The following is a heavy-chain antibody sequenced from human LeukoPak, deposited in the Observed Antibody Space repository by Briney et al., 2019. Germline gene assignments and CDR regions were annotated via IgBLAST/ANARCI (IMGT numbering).Heavy chain of an antibody. J-gene: IGHJ4*02. V-gene: IGHV3-74*01. CDR3: GRSGDFWSGSGVAY. D-gene: IGHD3-3*01. Sequence: GGSLRLSCAASGFTFSNYWMYWVRQAPGKGLVWVSQIKSDGNITNYADSVKGRFTISRDNAKSTLFLQMNSLRAEDTAVYYCGRSGDFWSGSGVAYWGQGTLVTVS. CDR2: IKSDGNIT. CDR1: GFTFSNYW.